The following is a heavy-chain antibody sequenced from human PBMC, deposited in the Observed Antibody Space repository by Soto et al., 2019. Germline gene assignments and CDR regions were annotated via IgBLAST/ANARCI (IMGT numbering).Heavy chain of an antibody. D-gene: IGHD3-3*01. CDR1: GLNFDDFA. CDR2: ITWNSRVL. J-gene: IGHJ4*02. CDR3: AKGRYDFWSPYYFDS. Sequence: EVQLVESGGRLVQPGRSLRLSCVGTGLNFDDFAMHWVRQAPGKGLEWVSGITWNSRVLTYADSVKGRFTISRDNARNSLYLQMDSLRDEDTALYYCAKGRYDFWSPYYFDSWGQGTLVTVSS. V-gene: IGHV3-9*01.